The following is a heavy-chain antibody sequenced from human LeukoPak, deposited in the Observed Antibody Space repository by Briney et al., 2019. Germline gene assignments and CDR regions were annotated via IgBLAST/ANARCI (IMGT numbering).Heavy chain of an antibody. Sequence: GGSLRLSCAASGFTFSSYEMNWVRQAPGKGLEWVSYISSSGSTIYYADSVKGRFTISRDNAKNSLYLQMNSLRAEDTAVYYYARDSYVITKDVWGKGTTVTISS. CDR2: ISSSGSTI. V-gene: IGHV3-48*03. CDR1: GFTFSSYE. D-gene: IGHD3-22*01. CDR3: ARDSYVITKDV. J-gene: IGHJ6*04.